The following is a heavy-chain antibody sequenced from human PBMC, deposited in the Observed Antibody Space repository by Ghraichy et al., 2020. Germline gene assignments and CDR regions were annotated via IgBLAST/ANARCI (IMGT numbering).Heavy chain of an antibody. V-gene: IGHV4-38-2*02. CDR2: IYHSGST. J-gene: IGHJ4*02. Sequence: SETLSLTCAVSGYSISSGYYWGWIRQPPGKGLEWIGSIYHSGSTYYNPSLKSRVTISVDTSKNQFSLKLSSVTAADTAVYYCARDPFYGGDFDYWGQGTLVTVSS. D-gene: IGHD4-23*01. CDR1: GYSISSGYY. CDR3: ARDPFYGGDFDY.